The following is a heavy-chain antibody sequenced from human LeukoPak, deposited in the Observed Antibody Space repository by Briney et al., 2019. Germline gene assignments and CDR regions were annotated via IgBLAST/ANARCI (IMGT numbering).Heavy chain of an antibody. J-gene: IGHJ3*02. Sequence: GESLKISCKGSGYSFTSYWIGWVRQMPGKGLEWMGIIYPGDSDTRYSPSFQGQVTVSADKSISTAYLQWSSLKASDTAMYYCARHLVGSGCSSTSCYRAFDIWGQGTMVTVSS. CDR1: GYSFTSYW. CDR2: IYPGDSDT. CDR3: ARHLVGSGCSSTSCYRAFDI. V-gene: IGHV5-51*01. D-gene: IGHD2-2*02.